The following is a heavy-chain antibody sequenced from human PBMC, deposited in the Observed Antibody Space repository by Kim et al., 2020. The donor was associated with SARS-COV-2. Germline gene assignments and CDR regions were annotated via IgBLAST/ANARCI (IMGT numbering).Heavy chain of an antibody. CDR1: GFTFSSYE. V-gene: IGHV3-48*03. Sequence: GGSLRLSCAASGFTFSSYEMNWVRQAPGKGLEWVSYISSSGSTIYYADSVKGRFTISRDNAKNSLYLQMNSLRAEDTAVYYCASKATYYYDSSGAHWGQGTLVTVSS. CDR2: ISSSGSTI. CDR3: ASKATYYYDSSGAH. J-gene: IGHJ4*02. D-gene: IGHD3-22*01.